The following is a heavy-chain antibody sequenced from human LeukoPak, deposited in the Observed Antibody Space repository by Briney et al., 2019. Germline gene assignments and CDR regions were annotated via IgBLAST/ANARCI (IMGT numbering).Heavy chain of an antibody. CDR3: AKSALIPPYGSGSYYYFDY. CDR1: GFTFSSYA. D-gene: IGHD3-10*01. V-gene: IGHV3-23*01. CDR2: ISGSGGST. J-gene: IGHJ4*02. Sequence: GGSLRLSCAASGFTFSSYAMSWVRQAPGKGLEWVSAISGSGGSTYYADSVKGRFTISRDNSKNTLYLQMNSLRAEDTAVYYCAKSALIPPYGSGSYYYFDYWGQGTLVTVSS.